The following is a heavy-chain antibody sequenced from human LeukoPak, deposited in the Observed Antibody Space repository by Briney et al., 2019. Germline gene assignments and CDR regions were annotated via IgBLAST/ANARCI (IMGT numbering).Heavy chain of an antibody. J-gene: IGHJ4*02. V-gene: IGHV6-1*01. CDR1: GDSVSSNSAA. D-gene: IGHD1-1*01. CDR2: TYYRSKWYT. CDR3: ARSTGPIDY. Sequence: SQTLSLTCAISGDSVSSNSAAWNWIRQSPSRGLEWLGRTYYRSKWYTYYAASVKSRIATNRDTSKNQFSLQLNSVTPEDTAVYYCARSTGPIDYWGQGTLVTVSS.